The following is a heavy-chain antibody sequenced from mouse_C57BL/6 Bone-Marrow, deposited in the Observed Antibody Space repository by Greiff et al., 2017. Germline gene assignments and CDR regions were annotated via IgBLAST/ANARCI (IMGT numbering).Heavy chain of an antibody. V-gene: IGHV1-50*01. Sequence: QVQLQQPGAELVKPGASVKLSCKASGYTFTSYWMQWVKQRPGQGLEWIGEIDPSDSYTNYNQKFKGKATLTVDTSSSTAYMQLSSLTSEDSAVYYWAREGLLRYWYFDVWGTGTTVTVSS. J-gene: IGHJ1*03. CDR1: GYTFTSYW. CDR2: IDPSDSYT. D-gene: IGHD1-1*01. CDR3: AREGLLRYWYFDV.